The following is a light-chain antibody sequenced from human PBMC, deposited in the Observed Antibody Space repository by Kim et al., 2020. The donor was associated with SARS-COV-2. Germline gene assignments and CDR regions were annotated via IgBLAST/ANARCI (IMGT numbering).Light chain of an antibody. Sequence: DIQMTQSPCSLSASVGDRVTITCRASQSISSYLNWYQQKPGKAPKLLIYAASSLQSGVPSRFSGSGSGTDFTLTISSLQPEDFATYYCQQSYSTPPLTFGGGTKVDIK. V-gene: IGKV1-39*01. CDR2: AAS. J-gene: IGKJ4*01. CDR3: QQSYSTPPLT. CDR1: QSISSY.